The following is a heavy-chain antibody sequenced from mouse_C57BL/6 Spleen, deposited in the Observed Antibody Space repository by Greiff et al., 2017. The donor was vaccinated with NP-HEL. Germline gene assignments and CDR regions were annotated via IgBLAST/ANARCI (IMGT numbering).Heavy chain of an antibody. CDR1: GYSFTGYY. V-gene: IGHV1-42*01. CDR2: INPSTGGT. Sequence: EVQLQQSGPELVKPGASVKISCKASGYSFTGYYMNWVKQSPEKSLEWIGEINPSTGGTTYNQKFKAKATLTVDKSSSTAYMQLKSLTSEDSAVYYCAHLAITTVVEVGYYFDYWGQGTTLTVSS. CDR3: AHLAITTVVEVGYYFDY. D-gene: IGHD1-1*01. J-gene: IGHJ2*01.